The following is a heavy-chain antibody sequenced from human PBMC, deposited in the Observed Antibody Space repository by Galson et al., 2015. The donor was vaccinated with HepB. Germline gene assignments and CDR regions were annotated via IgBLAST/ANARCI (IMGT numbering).Heavy chain of an antibody. Sequence: SLRLSCAASGFTFSSYAMSWVRQAPGKGLEWVSAISGSGGSTYYADSVKGRFTISRDNSKNTLYLQMNSLRAEDTAVYYCAKDNLPLVRITIFGVVIIPGYWGQGTLVTVSS. CDR3: AKDNLPLVRITIFGVVIIPGY. V-gene: IGHV3-23*01. CDR1: GFTFSSYA. CDR2: ISGSGGST. J-gene: IGHJ4*02. D-gene: IGHD3-3*01.